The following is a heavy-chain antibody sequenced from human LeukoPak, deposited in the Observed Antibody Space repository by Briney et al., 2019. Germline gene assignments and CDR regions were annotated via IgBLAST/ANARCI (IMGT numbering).Heavy chain of an antibody. CDR2: MNPNNGNA. CDR1: GYTFTSYD. Sequence: ASVKVSCKASGYTFTSYDINWVRQATGQGLEWMGWMNPNNGNAGYAQKFQDKVTMTRDTSISTAYMELSSLRSEDTAIYYCARGAWYNSAYTALHYFDYWGQGTLVTVSS. D-gene: IGHD6-19*01. CDR3: ARGAWYNSAYTALHYFDY. J-gene: IGHJ4*02. V-gene: IGHV1-8*02.